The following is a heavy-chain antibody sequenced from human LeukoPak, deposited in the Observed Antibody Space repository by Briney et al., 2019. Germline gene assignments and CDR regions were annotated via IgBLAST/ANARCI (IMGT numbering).Heavy chain of an antibody. Sequence: GGSLRLPCAASGFTFSDYYMSWVRQAPGKGLEWVSLISGDGVSTFYADSVKGRFSISRDSSKNSLSLEMNSLRTEDTAMYYCARESGKFDYWGQGTLVAVSS. CDR2: ISGDGVST. CDR1: GFTFSDYY. CDR3: ARESGKFDY. J-gene: IGHJ4*02. V-gene: IGHV3-43*02.